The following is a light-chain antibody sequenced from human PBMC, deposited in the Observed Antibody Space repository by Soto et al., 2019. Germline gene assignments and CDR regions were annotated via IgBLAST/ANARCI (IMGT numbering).Light chain of an antibody. V-gene: IGLV1-40*01. CDR1: SSNIGAGYD. CDR2: GNN. CDR3: QSYDNRLSGGVV. Sequence: QPVLTQPPSMSGAPGQRVTISCTGSSSNIGAGYDVHWYRHLPGTAPKLLLFGNNNRPSGVPDRFSGSKSGTSASLAITGLQAEDEADYYCQSYDNRLSGGVVFGGGTKLTVL. J-gene: IGLJ2*01.